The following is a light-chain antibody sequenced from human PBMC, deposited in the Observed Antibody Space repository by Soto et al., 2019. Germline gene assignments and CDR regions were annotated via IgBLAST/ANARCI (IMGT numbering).Light chain of an antibody. J-gene: IGKJ1*01. CDR1: QSISNF. CDR3: QQSYSTPRT. Sequence: DIEMTQSPSSLSASVGDRVTITCRASQSISNFLSWYRKSPGRAPELLIYGASTLQSGVPSRFSGSGSGTDFTLTISSLQPEDFATYYCQQSYSTPRTFGQGTKVDIK. CDR2: GAS. V-gene: IGKV1-39*01.